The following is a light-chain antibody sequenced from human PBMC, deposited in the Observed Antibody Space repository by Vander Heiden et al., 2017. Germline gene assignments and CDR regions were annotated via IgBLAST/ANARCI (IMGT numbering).Light chain of an antibody. CDR3: QQNKNWPPLT. CDR1: QSVSSN. V-gene: IGKV3-15*01. Sequence: EIVMTQSPATLSVSPGERATLSCRASQSVSSNLAWYQQKPGQAPRLLIYGASTRATGIPARFSGRGYGKEFTLTISSRQSEDFAVYYCQQNKNWPPLTFGGGTKVEIK. J-gene: IGKJ4*01. CDR2: GAS.